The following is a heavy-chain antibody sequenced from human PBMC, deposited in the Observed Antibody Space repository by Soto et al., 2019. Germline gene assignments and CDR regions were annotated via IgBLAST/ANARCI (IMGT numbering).Heavy chain of an antibody. CDR3: PRDGYSGRSDGFDI. Sequence: QVQLVESGGGVVQPGRSLRLSCAASGFTFSAYTMHWVRQPPGKGLEWVAVISYDGNNERYTDPVKGRFTVSRDNSKSTLYLQMNSLKSEDTAVYYCPRDGYSGRSDGFDIWGQGTMVTVSS. D-gene: IGHD1-26*01. J-gene: IGHJ3*02. CDR2: ISYDGNNE. V-gene: IGHV3-30-3*01. CDR1: GFTFSAYT.